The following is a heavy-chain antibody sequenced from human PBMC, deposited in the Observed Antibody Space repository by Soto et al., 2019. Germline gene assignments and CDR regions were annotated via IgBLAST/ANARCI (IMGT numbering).Heavy chain of an antibody. J-gene: IGHJ4*02. CDR2: IYDSGST. CDR1: GGSISSSY. V-gene: IGHV4-59*12. Sequence: SSETLSLTCTVSGGSISSSYWSWIRQPPGKGLEWIGYIYDSGSTYYNSSLKSRVTMSVDTSKNQFSLKLSSVTAADTAVYYCARGGYFDSWGQGTLVTVSS. D-gene: IGHD6-13*01. CDR3: ARGGYFDS.